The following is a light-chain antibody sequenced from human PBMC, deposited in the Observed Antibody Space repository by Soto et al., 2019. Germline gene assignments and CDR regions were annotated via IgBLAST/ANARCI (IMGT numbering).Light chain of an antibody. Sequence: DIQMTQSPGSLSASVGDRVTITCRASQSISSYLNWYQQKPGKAPKLLIYASSSLQSGVPSSFSGSGSGTDFTLTISSLQPEDFASYYCQQSYTTPCTFGQGTKVEIK. CDR1: QSISSY. CDR2: ASS. J-gene: IGKJ1*01. V-gene: IGKV1-39*01. CDR3: QQSYTTPCT.